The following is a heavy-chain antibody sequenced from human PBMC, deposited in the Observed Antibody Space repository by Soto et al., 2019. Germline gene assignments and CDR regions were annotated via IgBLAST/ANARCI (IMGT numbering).Heavy chain of an antibody. CDR2: FDPEGGEA. V-gene: IGHV1-24*01. CDR1: GHTLTEFS. D-gene: IGHD6-13*01. Sequence: ASVKVSCKISGHTLTEFSIHWVRQAPGKGLEWMGGFDPEGGEAIYAQKWHGRVSMTRNTATGTAYLELTSLRSDDTAVYYCGRGPSPRAPAGGTPYYYAMDVWGQGTTVTVSS. CDR3: GRGPSPRAPAGGTPYYYAMDV. J-gene: IGHJ6*02.